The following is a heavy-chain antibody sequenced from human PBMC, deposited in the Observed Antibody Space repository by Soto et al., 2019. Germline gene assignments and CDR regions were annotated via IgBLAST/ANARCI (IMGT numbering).Heavy chain of an antibody. CDR3: ARGKGDSEGAYYYYYGMDV. D-gene: IGHD2-21*02. CDR1: GYTFTGYY. Sequence: ASVKVSCKASGYTFTGYYMHWVRQAPGQGLEWMGWINPNSGGTNYAQKFQGWVTMTRDTSISTAYMELSRLRSDDTAVYYCARGKGDSEGAYYYYYGMDVWGQGTTVTVSS. V-gene: IGHV1-2*04. CDR2: INPNSGGT. J-gene: IGHJ6*02.